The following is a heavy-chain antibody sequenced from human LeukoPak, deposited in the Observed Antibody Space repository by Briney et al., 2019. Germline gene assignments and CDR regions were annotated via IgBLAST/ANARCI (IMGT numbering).Heavy chain of an antibody. CDR1: GFTFSTYA. J-gene: IGHJ5*02. CDR2: ISYDGSNK. V-gene: IGHV3-30*18. CDR3: AKDVSWNWFDP. Sequence: GGSLRLSCAASGFTFSTYATHWVRQTPGKGLEWVAVISYDGSNKYYADSVKGRFTISRDNSKNTLYLQMNTLRAEDTAVYYCAKDVSWNWFDPWGQGTLVTVSS.